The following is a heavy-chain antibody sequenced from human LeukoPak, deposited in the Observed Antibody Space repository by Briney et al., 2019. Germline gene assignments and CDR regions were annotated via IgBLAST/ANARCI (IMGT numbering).Heavy chain of an antibody. V-gene: IGHV3-23*01. CDR2: ISGSDPGT. J-gene: IGHJ4*02. D-gene: IGHD2-21*02. Sequence: PGGSLRLSCAASGFSFSTYAMSWVRQIPGKGLEWVSAISGSDPGTYYADSVKGRFTISRVNSRNTLYLQMNRLRVEDTAVYYCAKGSRGSCRGAYCYSFDNWGQGAVVTASS. CDR1: GFSFSTYA. CDR3: AKGSRGSCRGAYCYSFDN.